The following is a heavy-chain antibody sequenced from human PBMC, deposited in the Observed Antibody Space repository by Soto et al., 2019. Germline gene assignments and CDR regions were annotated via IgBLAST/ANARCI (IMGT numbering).Heavy chain of an antibody. CDR3: ATDSRLGVVIHYYYGMDV. J-gene: IGHJ6*02. D-gene: IGHD3-3*01. CDR2: FDPEDGET. V-gene: IGHV1-24*01. Sequence: SVKVSCKVSGYTLTELSMHWVRQAPGKGLEWMGGFDPEDGETIYAQKFQGRVTMTEDTSTDTAYMELSSLRSEDTAVYYCATDSRLGVVIHYYYGMDVWGQGTTVTVSS. CDR1: GYTLTELS.